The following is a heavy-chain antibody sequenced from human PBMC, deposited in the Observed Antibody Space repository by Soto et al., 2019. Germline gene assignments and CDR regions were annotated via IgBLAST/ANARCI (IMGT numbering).Heavy chain of an antibody. J-gene: IGHJ4*02. Sequence: QVQLVQSGAEVKKPGSSVKVSCKASVGTFSSYAISWVRQAPGQGLEWMGGIIPIFGTANYAQKFQGRVTITAHDSASTAYMELSSLRSEDTAVYYCAREGRLGGTPGFDYWGQGTLVTVSS. CDR2: IIPIFGTA. CDR1: VGTFSSYA. CDR3: AREGRLGGTPGFDY. V-gene: IGHV1-69*01. D-gene: IGHD3-3*01.